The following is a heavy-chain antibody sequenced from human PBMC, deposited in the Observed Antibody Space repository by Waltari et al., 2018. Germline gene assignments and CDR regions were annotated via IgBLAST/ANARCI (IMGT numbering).Heavy chain of an antibody. J-gene: IGHJ6*02. CDR3: ARDGWKDYYDSSGYYESSGMDV. D-gene: IGHD3-22*01. Sequence: QVQLVESGGGVVQPGRSLSLSCAASGFTFSSYGMHWVRQAPGKGRAWVAVIWYGVSNEYYADSVNGRLTISGDNSKTRLYLQMHSLGGEDTAVYYCARDGWKDYYDSSGYYESSGMDVWGQGTTVTVSS. CDR2: IWYGVSNE. V-gene: IGHV3-33*01. CDR1: GFTFSSYG.